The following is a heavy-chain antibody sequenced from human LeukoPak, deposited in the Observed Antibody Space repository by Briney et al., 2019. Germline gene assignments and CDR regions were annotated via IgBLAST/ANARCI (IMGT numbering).Heavy chain of an antibody. CDR2: IYTSGST. CDR1: GGSISSYY. D-gene: IGHD3-10*01. CDR3: ARDTTYYYGSGSYLNWFDP. Sequence: SETLSLTCTVSGGSISSYYWSWIRQPAGEGLEWIGRIYTSGSTNYNPSLKSRVTISVDKSKNQFSLKLSSVTAADTAVYYCARDTTYYYGSGSYLNWFDPWGQGTLVTVSS. J-gene: IGHJ5*02. V-gene: IGHV4-4*07.